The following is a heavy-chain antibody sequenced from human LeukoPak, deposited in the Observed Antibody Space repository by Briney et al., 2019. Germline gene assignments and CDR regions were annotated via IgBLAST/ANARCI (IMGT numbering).Heavy chain of an antibody. CDR2: INHSGRT. CDR1: GGSFSDYY. Sequence: SETLSLTCAVYGGSFSDYYWTWIRQPPGKGLECIGEINHSGRTNYNPSLKSRVTISLDTSKNQFSLKLSSVTAADTAVYYCARGGRSEYFGSGSHDYWGQGILVTVSS. CDR3: ARGGRSEYFGSGSHDY. J-gene: IGHJ4*02. D-gene: IGHD3-10*01. V-gene: IGHV4-34*01.